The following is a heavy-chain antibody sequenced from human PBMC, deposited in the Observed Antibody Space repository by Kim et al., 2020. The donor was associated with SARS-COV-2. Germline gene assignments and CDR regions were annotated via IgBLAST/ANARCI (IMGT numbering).Heavy chain of an antibody. CDR3: ARSYSYGSGNFDL. Sequence: YNTSLKTRLTISKDTSKNQVVLTMTNMDPVDTATYYCARSYSYGSGNFDLWGRGTLVTVSS. J-gene: IGHJ2*01. D-gene: IGHD3-10*01. V-gene: IGHV2-70*13.